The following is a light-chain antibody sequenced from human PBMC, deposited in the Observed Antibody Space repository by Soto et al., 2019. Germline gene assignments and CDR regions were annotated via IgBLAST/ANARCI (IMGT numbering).Light chain of an antibody. CDR2: NTS. CDR3: QHYGGSFM. J-gene: IGKJ3*01. V-gene: IGKV3-20*01. Sequence: EIVLTQSPDTLSLSTGEGATVSCRVSQSINSKSLFWYQRKFCKAPRLLIYNTSSRATGIPDRFSGSGAGTDFSRSISGREPVDFAVFYCQHYGGSFMFGPGTKVDIK. CDR1: QSINSKS.